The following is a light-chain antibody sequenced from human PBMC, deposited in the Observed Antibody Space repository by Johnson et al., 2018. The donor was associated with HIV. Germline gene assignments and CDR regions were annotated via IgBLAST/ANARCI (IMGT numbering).Light chain of an antibody. Sequence: QLVLTQPPSVSAAPGQKVTISCSGSSSNIGNNFVSWYQQLPGTAPKLLIYENNKRPSGIPDRFSGSKSGTSATLGITGLQTGDEADYYCGTWDSSLSAYVFATGTKVTVL. CDR3: GTWDSSLSAYV. CDR1: SSNIGNNF. J-gene: IGLJ1*01. CDR2: ENN. V-gene: IGLV1-51*02.